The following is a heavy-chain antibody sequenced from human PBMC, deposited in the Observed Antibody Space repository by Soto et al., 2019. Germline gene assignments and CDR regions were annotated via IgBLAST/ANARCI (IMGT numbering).Heavy chain of an antibody. CDR1: GGSISSNDYY. CDR2: IYYSGST. D-gene: IGHD1-20*01. CDR3: ARGRYNWNQGAFDI. V-gene: IGHV4-30-4*01. J-gene: IGHJ3*02. Sequence: SETLSLTCTVSGGSISSNDYYWSWIRQPPGKGLEWIGYIYYSGSTYYNPSLKSRVTISADTSKTQFSLKLTSVTAADTAVYYCARGRYNWNQGAFDIWGQGTVVTVSS.